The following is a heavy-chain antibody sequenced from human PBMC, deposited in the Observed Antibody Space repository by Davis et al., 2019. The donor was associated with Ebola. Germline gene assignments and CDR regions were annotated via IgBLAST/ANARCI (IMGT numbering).Heavy chain of an antibody. CDR3: AKTIGWLQQAGEEYFQH. J-gene: IGHJ1*01. Sequence: GESLKISCAASGFTFNQYAMTWVRQAPGKGLEWVSFISDSGTTISYADSVRGRFTISRDNAKNSLYLQMNSLRIEDTAVYYCAKTIGWLQQAGEEYFQHWGQGTQVTVSS. V-gene: IGHV3-11*01. CDR1: GFTFNQYA. D-gene: IGHD5-24*01. CDR2: ISDSGTTI.